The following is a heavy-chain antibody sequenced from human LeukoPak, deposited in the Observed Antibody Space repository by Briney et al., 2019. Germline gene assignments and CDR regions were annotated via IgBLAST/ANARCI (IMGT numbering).Heavy chain of an antibody. V-gene: IGHV4-31*03. Sequence: TSSETLSLTCTVSGGSISSGGYYWSWIRQHPGKGLEWIGYIYYSGSTYYNPSLKSRVTISVDTSKNQFSLKLSSVTAADTAVYYCARGVYDFWSGYDPRCAFDIWGQGTMVTVSS. J-gene: IGHJ3*02. CDR3: ARGVYDFWSGYDPRCAFDI. CDR2: IYYSGST. D-gene: IGHD3-3*01. CDR1: GGSISSGGYY.